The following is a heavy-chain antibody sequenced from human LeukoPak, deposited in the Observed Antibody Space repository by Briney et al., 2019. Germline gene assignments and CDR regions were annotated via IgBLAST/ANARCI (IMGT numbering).Heavy chain of an antibody. CDR1: GFTFSSYS. CDR3: ARRTEIGIRGYYDILAGSLGY. J-gene: IGHJ4*02. V-gene: IGHV3-64*01. Sequence: GGSLRLSCAASGFTFSSYSMHWVRQAPGKGLEYVSAISSNGGSTYYANSVKGRFTISRDNSKNTLYLQMGSLRAEDMAVYYCARRTEIGIRGYYDILAGSLGYWGQGTLVTVSS. D-gene: IGHD3-9*01. CDR2: ISSNGGST.